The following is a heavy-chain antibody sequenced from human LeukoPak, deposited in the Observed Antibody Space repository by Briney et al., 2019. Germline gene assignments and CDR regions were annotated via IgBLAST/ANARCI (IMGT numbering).Heavy chain of an antibody. CDR1: GGSISSYY. Sequence: PSETLSPTCTVSGGSISSYYWSWLRQPPGKGLDWIGYIYYSGSTNYNPSLKSRVTISVDTSKNQFSLKLSSVTAADTAVYYCARASPNYTGGYYGSTYYYYMDVWGKGTTVTVSS. CDR2: IYYSGST. V-gene: IGHV4-59*01. J-gene: IGHJ6*03. D-gene: IGHD3-22*01. CDR3: ARASPNYTGGYYGSTYYYYMDV.